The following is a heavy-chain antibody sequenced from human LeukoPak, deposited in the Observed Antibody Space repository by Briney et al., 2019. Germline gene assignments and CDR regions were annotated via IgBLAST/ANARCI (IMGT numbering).Heavy chain of an antibody. D-gene: IGHD2-2*01. CDR2: IYYSGST. CDR3: ARAYCSSTSCYEDYYYYYGMDV. J-gene: IGHJ6*02. V-gene: IGHV4-61*01. CDR1: GGSVSSGSYY. Sequence: PSETLSLTCTVSGGSVSSGSYYWSWIRQPPGKGLEWIGYIYYSGSTNYNPSLKSRVTISVDTSKNQFSLKLSSVTAADTAVYHCARAYCSSTSCYEDYYYYYGMDVWGQGTTVTVSS.